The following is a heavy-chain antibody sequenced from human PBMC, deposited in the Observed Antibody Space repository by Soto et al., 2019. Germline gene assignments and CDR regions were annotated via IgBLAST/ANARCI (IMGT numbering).Heavy chain of an antibody. CDR2: ISGSGGST. CDR1: GFTFSSYA. J-gene: IGHJ4*02. CDR3: AKVSLRVVVVAGGYYFDY. V-gene: IGHV3-23*01. D-gene: IGHD2-15*01. Sequence: PGVSLRLSCAASGFTFSSYAMSWVRQAPGKGLEWVSAISGSGGSTYYADSVKGRFTISRDNSKNTLYLQMNSLRAEDTAVYYCAKVSLRVVVVAGGYYFDYWGQGT.